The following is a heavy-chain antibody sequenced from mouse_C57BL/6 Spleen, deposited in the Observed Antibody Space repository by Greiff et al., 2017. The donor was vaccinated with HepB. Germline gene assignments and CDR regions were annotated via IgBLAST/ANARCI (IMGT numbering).Heavy chain of an antibody. Sequence: EVKLVESGGGLVKPGGSLKLSCAASGFTFSDYGMHWVRQAPEKGLEWVAYISSGSSTIYYADTVKGRFTISRDNAKNTLFLQRTSLRSEDTAMYYWARKRDWHYFDYWGQGTTLTVSS. CDR2: ISSGSSTI. CDR3: ARKRDWHYFDY. V-gene: IGHV5-17*01. J-gene: IGHJ2*01. D-gene: IGHD3-3*01. CDR1: GFTFSDYG.